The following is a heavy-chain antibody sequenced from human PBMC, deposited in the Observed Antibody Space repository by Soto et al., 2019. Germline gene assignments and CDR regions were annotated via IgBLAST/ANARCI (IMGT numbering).Heavy chain of an antibody. CDR1: GFTFSGSA. CDR3: HAFGEEDYYGMDV. D-gene: IGHD3-10*01. CDR2: IRSKANSYAT. Sequence: GGSLRLSCAASGFTFSGSAMHWVRQASGKGLEWVGRIRSKANSYATAYAASVKGRFTISRDDSKNTAYLQMNSLKTEDTAVYYCHAFGEEDYYGMDVWGQGTTVTVSS. V-gene: IGHV3-73*01. J-gene: IGHJ6*02.